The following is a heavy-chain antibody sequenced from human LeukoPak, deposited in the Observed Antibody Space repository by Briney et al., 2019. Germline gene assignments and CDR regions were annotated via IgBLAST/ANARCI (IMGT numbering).Heavy chain of an antibody. Sequence: SETLSLTCTVSSGSVNPYHWSWVRQPPGKGLEWIGFFYYHGRTNYNPSLKGRATVSVDTSKNQVSLQLTSVTPEDTAVYYCSRELAWGPADYWGQGTLVTVSS. D-gene: IGHD7-27*01. J-gene: IGHJ4*02. CDR2: FYYHGRT. V-gene: IGHV4-59*02. CDR1: SGSVNPYH. CDR3: SRELAWGPADY.